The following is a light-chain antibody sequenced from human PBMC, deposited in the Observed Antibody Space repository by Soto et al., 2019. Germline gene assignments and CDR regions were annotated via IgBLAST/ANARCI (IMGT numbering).Light chain of an antibody. CDR2: SNN. V-gene: IGLV1-44*01. J-gene: IGLJ2*01. Sequence: QSVLTQPPSVSGTPGQRVTISCSGSSSKIGSNTVNWYQQLPGTAPKPLMYSNNQRPSGVPDRFSGSKSGTSASLAISGLQSEDEADYYCAAWDDSLNGVVFGGGTKVTVL. CDR1: SSKIGSNT. CDR3: AAWDDSLNGVV.